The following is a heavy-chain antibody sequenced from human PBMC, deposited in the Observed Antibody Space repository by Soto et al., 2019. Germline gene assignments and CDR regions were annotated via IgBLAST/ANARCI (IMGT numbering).Heavy chain of an antibody. J-gene: IGHJ4*02. CDR1: GFIFRSYV. Sequence: QVQLVESGGGVVQPGTSLRLSCVGSGFIFRSYVIHWVRQAPGKGLEWVALTSYDGSNTYYDDSVKGRFTISRDNSRNTVDLQMDSLSLEDTALYYCARWGTTGGLAVWGQGTLVSVSS. CDR2: TSYDGSNT. V-gene: IGHV3-30*19. CDR3: ARWGTTGGLAV. D-gene: IGHD3-16*01.